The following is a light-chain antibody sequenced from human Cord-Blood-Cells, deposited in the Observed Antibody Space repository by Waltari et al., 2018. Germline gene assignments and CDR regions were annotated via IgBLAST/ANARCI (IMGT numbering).Light chain of an antibody. CDR2: EGS. CDR1: SSDVGRYNL. Sequence: QSALTQPAAVSGSPGQSSTISCTGTSSDVGRYNLVSWYQQHPGKAPKLMIHEGSKRPSGVSNRFSGSKSGNTASLTISGLQAEDEADYYCCSYAGSSTWVFGGGTKLTVL. J-gene: IGLJ3*02. V-gene: IGLV2-23*01. CDR3: CSYAGSSTWV.